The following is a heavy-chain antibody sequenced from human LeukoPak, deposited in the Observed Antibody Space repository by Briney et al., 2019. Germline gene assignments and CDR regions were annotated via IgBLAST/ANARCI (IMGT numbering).Heavy chain of an antibody. CDR3: AREGIYSSSSYLDY. V-gene: IGHV4-59*11. Sequence: PSETLSLTCSVSGGSISSHYWSWIRQPPGKGLEWIGYIYYSGSTNYNPSLKSPVTISLDTSKNQFYLTLSSVTAADTAVYYCAREGIYSSSSYLDYWGQGTLVTVSS. CDR1: GGSISSHY. D-gene: IGHD6-6*01. J-gene: IGHJ4*02. CDR2: IYYSGST.